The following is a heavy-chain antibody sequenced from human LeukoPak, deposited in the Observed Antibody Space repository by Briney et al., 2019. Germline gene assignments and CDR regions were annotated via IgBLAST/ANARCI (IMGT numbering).Heavy chain of an antibody. CDR2: INHSGST. D-gene: IGHD2-8*01. V-gene: IGHV4-34*01. J-gene: IGHJ5*02. Sequence: PSETLSLTCAVYGGSFSGYYWSWIRQPPGKGLEWIGEINHSGSTNYNPSLKSRVTISVDTSKNQFSLKLSSVTAADTAVYYCARCSSIVLMVYARRTNWFDPWGQGTLVTVSS. CDR1: GGSFSGYY. CDR3: ARCSSIVLMVYARRTNWFDP.